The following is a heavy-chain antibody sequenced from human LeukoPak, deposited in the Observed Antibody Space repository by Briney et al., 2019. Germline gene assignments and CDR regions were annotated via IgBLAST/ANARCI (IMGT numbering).Heavy chain of an antibody. CDR2: ISSSSSYI. Sequence: GGSLRLSCAASGFTFSDHYMDWVRQAAGKGLEWVSSISSSSSYIYYADSVKGQFTISRDNAKNSLYLQMNSLRAEDTAVYYCARLSGYSYGETNYWGQGTLVTVSS. CDR3: ARLSGYSYGETNY. D-gene: IGHD5-18*01. CDR1: GFTFSDHY. J-gene: IGHJ4*02. V-gene: IGHV3-21*01.